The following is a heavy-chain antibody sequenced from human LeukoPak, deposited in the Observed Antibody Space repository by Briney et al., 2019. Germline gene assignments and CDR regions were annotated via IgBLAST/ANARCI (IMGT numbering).Heavy chain of an antibody. CDR3: ARADYYGSGSYHLG. V-gene: IGHV4-34*01. Sequence: SETLSLTCAVYGGSFSGYYWSWIRQAPGKGLEWIGEINHSGSTNYNPSLKSRVTISVDTSKNQFSLKLSSVTAADTAVYYCARADYYGSGSYHLGWSQGTLVTVSS. CDR2: INHSGST. J-gene: IGHJ4*02. D-gene: IGHD3-10*01. CDR1: GGSFSGYY.